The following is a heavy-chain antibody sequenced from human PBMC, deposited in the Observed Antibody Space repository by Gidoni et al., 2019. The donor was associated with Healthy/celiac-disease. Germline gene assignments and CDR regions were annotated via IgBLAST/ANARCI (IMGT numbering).Heavy chain of an antibody. CDR2: ISGSGGST. CDR3: AKGSLKHFDY. CDR1: GFTFSSYA. Sequence: EVQLLESGGGWVQPGGSLRLSCTPSGFTFSSYAMSWVRQAPGKGLEWVSAISGSGGSTYYADSVKGRFTISRDNSKNTLYLQMNSLRAEDTAVYYCAKGSLKHFDYWGQGTLVTVSS. V-gene: IGHV3-23*01. J-gene: IGHJ4*02.